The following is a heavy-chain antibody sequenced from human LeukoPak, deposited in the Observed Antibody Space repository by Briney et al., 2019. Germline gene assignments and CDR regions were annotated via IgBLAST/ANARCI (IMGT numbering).Heavy chain of an antibody. D-gene: IGHD2-2*01. CDR3: AGRFPSQYCSSTSCYGYYYYYRVV. CDR2: IYTSGST. V-gene: IGHV4-4*09. Sequence: ATLSLTCTVSGGSITSYYWSWIRQPPGKGLEWIGWIYTSGSTNYNPSLKSRVNISVDTSKNQFSRKLSSVSAADTAVYYCAGRFPSQYCSSTSCYGYYYYYRVVWGKGTPVTVSS. J-gene: IGHJ6*03. CDR1: GGSITSYY.